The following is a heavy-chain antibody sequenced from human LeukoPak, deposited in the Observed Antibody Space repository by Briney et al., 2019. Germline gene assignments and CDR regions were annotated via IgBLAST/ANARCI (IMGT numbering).Heavy chain of an antibody. CDR3: TKVNGDNAAHGSKWYFDV. V-gene: IGHV3-9*01. J-gene: IGHJ2*01. CDR1: GFTFDDYA. D-gene: IGHD7-27*01. Sequence: GRSLTLSCAASGFTFDDYAMHWVRQAPGKGLEWVSGISWNSRSIVYTDSVKGRFTISRDNAKNSLYLQMNSLRLEDTALYFCTKVNGDNAAHGSKWYFDVWGRGTLVTVSS. CDR2: ISWNSRSI.